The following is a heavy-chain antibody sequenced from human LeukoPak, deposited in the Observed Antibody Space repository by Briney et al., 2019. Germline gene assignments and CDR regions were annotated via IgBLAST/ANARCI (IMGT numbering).Heavy chain of an antibody. V-gene: IGHV1-2*02. CDR3: ARDGGYCSSTSCPTYFDY. D-gene: IGHD2-2*01. J-gene: IGHJ4*02. Sequence: ASVKVSCKASGYTFTGYYMHWVRQAPGQGLEWMGWINPNSGGTNYAKKFQGRVTMTRDTSISTAYMELSRLRSDDTAVYYCARDGGYCSSTSCPTYFDYWGQGTLVTVSS. CDR2: INPNSGGT. CDR1: GYTFTGYY.